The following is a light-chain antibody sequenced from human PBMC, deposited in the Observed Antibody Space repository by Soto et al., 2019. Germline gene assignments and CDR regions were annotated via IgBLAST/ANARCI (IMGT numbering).Light chain of an antibody. CDR3: QQSKGT. CDR1: QSISSW. J-gene: IGKJ1*01. Sequence: DIQRTQSPSTLSASEGDRVTITCRASQSISSWLAWYQQKPGKAPKLLTYKASSLESGVPSRFSGSGSGTEFTLTISSLQPDDFATYYCQQSKGTFGQGSKVDI. CDR2: KAS. V-gene: IGKV1-5*03.